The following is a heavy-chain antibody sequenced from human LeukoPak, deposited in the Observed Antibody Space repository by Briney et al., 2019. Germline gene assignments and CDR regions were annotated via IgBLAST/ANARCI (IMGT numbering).Heavy chain of an antibody. CDR3: ARSVEGYCSGGSCYSHYYYMDV. Sequence: SETLSLTCTVSGGSISSYYWSWIRQPPGKGLEWIGYIYYSGSTNYNPSLKSRVTISVDTSKNQFSLKLSSVTAADTAVYYCARSVEGYCSGGSCYSHYYYMDVWGEGTTVTVSS. J-gene: IGHJ6*03. D-gene: IGHD2-15*01. V-gene: IGHV4-59*01. CDR2: IYYSGST. CDR1: GGSISSYY.